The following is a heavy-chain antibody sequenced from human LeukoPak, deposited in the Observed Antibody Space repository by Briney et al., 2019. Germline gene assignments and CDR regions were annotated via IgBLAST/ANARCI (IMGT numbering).Heavy chain of an antibody. CDR2: IHYTGNT. CDR3: ARQSIAARRAFDI. J-gene: IGHJ3*02. V-gene: IGHV4-59*08. Sequence: PSETLSLTCTVSGGSISTHYWSWIRQPPGKGLDWIGYIHYTGNTNYNPSLKSRVTISVDTSNQFSLMLTSVTAADTAVYYCARQSIAARRAFDIWGQGTMVTVSS. CDR1: GGSISTHY. D-gene: IGHD6-6*01.